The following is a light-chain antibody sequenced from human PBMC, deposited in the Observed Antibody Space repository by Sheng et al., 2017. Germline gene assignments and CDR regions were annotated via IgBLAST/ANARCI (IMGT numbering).Light chain of an antibody. CDR2: DAS. CDR1: QSVSSSY. CDR3: QQRSTWPIT. V-gene: IGKV3-11*01. J-gene: IGKJ5*01. Sequence: IVLTQSPGTLSLSPGERATLSCRASQSVSSSYLAWYQQKPGQAPRLLIYDASNRATGIPARFSGSGSGTDFTLTINSLEPEDFAVYYCQQRSTWPITFGQGTRLEIK.